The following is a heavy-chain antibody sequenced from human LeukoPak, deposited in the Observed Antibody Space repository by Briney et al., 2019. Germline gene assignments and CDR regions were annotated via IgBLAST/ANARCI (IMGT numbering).Heavy chain of an antibody. CDR3: ASAAPYFDY. Sequence: GSLRLSCAASGFTFSSYWMSWVRQAPGKGLEWIGEINHSGSTNYNPSLKSRVTISVDTSKNQFSLKLSSVTAADTAVYYCASAAPYFDYWGQGTLVTVSS. J-gene: IGHJ4*02. CDR2: INHSGST. V-gene: IGHV4-34*01. CDR1: GFTFSSYW.